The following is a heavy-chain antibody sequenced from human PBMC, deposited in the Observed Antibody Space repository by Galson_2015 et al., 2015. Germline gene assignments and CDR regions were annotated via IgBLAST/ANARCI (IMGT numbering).Heavy chain of an antibody. J-gene: IGHJ6*02. CDR1: GFTFSSYA. CDR2: ISYDGSNK. D-gene: IGHD2-2*01. V-gene: IGHV3-30-3*01. CDR3: ARDLKIVDVLVVPAATYYYYYGMDV. Sequence: SLRLSCAASGFTFSSYAMHWVRQAPGKGLEWVAVISYDGSNKYYADSVKGRFTISRDNSKNTLYLQMNSLRTEDTAVYYCARDLKIVDVLVVPAATYYYYYGMDVWGQGTTVTVSS.